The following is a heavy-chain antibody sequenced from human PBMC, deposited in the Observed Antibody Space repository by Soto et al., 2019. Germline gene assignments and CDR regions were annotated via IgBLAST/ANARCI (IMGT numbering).Heavy chain of an antibody. CDR3: AREVLRFLERLSPPGYAFDI. D-gene: IGHD3-3*01. CDR2: IIPIFGTA. CDR1: GGTFSSYA. J-gene: IGHJ3*02. V-gene: IGHV1-69*06. Sequence: GASVKVSCKASGGTFSSYAISWVRQAPGQGLEWMGGIIPIFGTANYAQKFQGRVTITADKSTSTAYMELSSLRSEDTAVYYCAREVLRFLERLSPPGYAFDIWGQGTMVTV.